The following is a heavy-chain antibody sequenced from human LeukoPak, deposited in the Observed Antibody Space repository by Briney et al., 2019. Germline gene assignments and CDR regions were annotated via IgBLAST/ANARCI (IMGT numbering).Heavy chain of an antibody. V-gene: IGHV3-23*01. J-gene: IGHJ4*02. CDR3: ARAYPVSSHFDY. CDR1: GFTFSSYA. Sequence: GGSLRLSCAASGFTFSSYAMSWVRQAPGKGLGWVSAISGSGGSTYYADSVKGRFTISRDNSKNTLYLQMNSLRAEDTAVYYCARAYPVSSHFDYWGQGTLVTVSS. CDR2: ISGSGGST.